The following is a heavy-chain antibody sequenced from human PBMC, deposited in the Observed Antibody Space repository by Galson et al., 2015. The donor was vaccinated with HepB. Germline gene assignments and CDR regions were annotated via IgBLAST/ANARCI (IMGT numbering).Heavy chain of an antibody. Sequence: SLRLSCAASGFSFSTYSMHWVRQAPGKGLEWLTVISSDATNEYYVDSVKGRFTISRDNSKNTLYLQMNSLRPEDTAVYYCVRGRQRVVPRPWDSWGQGTLVTVSS. D-gene: IGHD6-19*01. CDR3: VRGRQRVVPRPWDS. J-gene: IGHJ5*02. CDR1: GFSFSTYS. V-gene: IGHV3-30-3*01. CDR2: ISSDATNE.